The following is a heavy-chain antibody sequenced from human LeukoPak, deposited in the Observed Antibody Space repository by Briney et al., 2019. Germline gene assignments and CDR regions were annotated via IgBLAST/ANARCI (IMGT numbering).Heavy chain of an antibody. V-gene: IGHV3-64*01. J-gene: IGHJ3*02. D-gene: IGHD3-3*01. CDR3: ARATHNYDFWSGYYSDAFDI. CDR2: ISSNGGST. CDR1: GFTFSSYA. Sequence: PGGSLRLSCAASGFTFSSYAMHWVRQAPGKGLEYVSAISSNGGSTYYANSVKGRFTISRDNSKNTLYLQIGSLRAEDMAVYYCARATHNYDFWSGYYSDAFDIWGQGTMVTVSS.